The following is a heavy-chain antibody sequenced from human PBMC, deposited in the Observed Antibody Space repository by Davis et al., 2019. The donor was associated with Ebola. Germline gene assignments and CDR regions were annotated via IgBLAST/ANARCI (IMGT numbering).Heavy chain of an antibody. CDR3: VSAGWDH. CDR2: ISDDSSST. D-gene: IGHD2-15*01. J-gene: IGHJ4*02. Sequence: GESLKISCAASGFTFSGSAMHWVRQTPGKGLEWVSHISDDSSSTYYADSVKGRFTISRDNAKNSLYLQLNILRDEDTAVYFCVSAGWDHWGQGTLVTVSS. V-gene: IGHV3-48*02. CDR1: GFTFSGSA.